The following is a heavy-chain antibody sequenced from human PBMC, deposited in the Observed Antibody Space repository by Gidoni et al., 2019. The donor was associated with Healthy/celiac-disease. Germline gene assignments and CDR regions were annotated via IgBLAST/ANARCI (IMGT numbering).Heavy chain of an antibody. J-gene: IGHJ6*02. CDR3: ARCDVTITPPYYGMDV. V-gene: IGHV3-48*02. CDR2: ISSSSSTI. D-gene: IGHD5-12*01. CDR1: GFTFRTFS. Sequence: EVQLVSSGGGLVQPGGALRLSCAASGFTFRTFSLNWVRQAPGKGLEWVSYISSSSSTIYYADSVKGRFTISRDNAKNSLYLQMKSLRDEDTAVYYCARCDVTITPPYYGMDVWGQGNMVTVSS.